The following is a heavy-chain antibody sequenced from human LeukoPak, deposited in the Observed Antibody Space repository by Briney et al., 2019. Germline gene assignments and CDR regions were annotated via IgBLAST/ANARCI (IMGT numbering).Heavy chain of an antibody. V-gene: IGHV3-64D*06. CDR1: GFTFSSYA. Sequence: GGSLRLSCSASGFTFSSYAMHWVRQAPGKGLEYVPAISSNGGSTYYADSVKGRFTISRDNSKNTLYLQMSSLRAEDTAVYYCVKDMGARLNRFDYWGQGTLVTVSS. CDR2: ISSNGGST. D-gene: IGHD1-26*01. CDR3: VKDMGARLNRFDY. J-gene: IGHJ4*02.